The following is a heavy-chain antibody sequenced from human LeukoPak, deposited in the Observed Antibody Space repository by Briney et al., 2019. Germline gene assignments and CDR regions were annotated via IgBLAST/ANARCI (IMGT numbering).Heavy chain of an antibody. Sequence: SQTLSLTCTVSGGSISSGDYYWSWIRQPPGKGLEWIGYIYYSGSTYYNPSLKSRVTISVDTSKNQFSLKLSSVTAADTAVYYCASVPYDSWSGHLLNWFDPWGQGTLVTVSS. D-gene: IGHD3-3*01. CDR3: ASVPYDSWSGHLLNWFDP. V-gene: IGHV4-30-4*08. CDR1: GGSISSGDYY. J-gene: IGHJ5*02. CDR2: IYYSGST.